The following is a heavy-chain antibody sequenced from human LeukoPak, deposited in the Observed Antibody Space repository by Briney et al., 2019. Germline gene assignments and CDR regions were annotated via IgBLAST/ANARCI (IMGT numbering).Heavy chain of an antibody. D-gene: IGHD1-26*01. V-gene: IGHV3-23*01. J-gene: IGHJ4*02. CDR3: AKRAGWAFDY. Sequence: PGGSLRLSCAASGVIFSTYAMSWVRQAPGKGLEWVSSIVGSGDSTFYADSVKGRFTISRDNSKNMLYPQMNGLRAEDTAIYYCAKRAGWAFDYWGQGTLVTVSS. CDR1: GVIFSTYA. CDR2: IVGSGDST.